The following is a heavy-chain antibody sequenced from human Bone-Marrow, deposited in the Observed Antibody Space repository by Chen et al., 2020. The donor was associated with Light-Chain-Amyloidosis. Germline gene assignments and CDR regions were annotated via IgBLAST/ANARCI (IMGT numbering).Heavy chain of an antibody. Sequence: QVQLQQWGAGLLKPSETLSLTCAVYGGSFSGYYWSWNRQPPGKGLEWIGEINHSGSTNYNPSLKSRVTISVDTSKNQFSLKLSSVTAADTAVYYCARGTHYDFWSGYYYYYMDVWGKGTTVTVSS. V-gene: IGHV4-34*01. D-gene: IGHD3-3*01. CDR3: ARGTHYDFWSGYYYYYMDV. CDR1: GGSFSGYY. J-gene: IGHJ6*03. CDR2: INHSGST.